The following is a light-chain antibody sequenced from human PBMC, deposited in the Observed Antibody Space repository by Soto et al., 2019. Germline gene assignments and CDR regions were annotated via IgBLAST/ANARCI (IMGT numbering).Light chain of an antibody. V-gene: IGKV3-20*01. CDR3: QQYDNSPIT. Sequence: EIVLTQSPGILSLSPGERASLSCGASQSISSSFLAWYQQKPGQAPRLLIYGASSRATGIPDRFSGTGSETDFTLTISRLEPEEFAVYYCQQYDNSPITVGQGTRLEIK. J-gene: IGKJ5*01. CDR2: GAS. CDR1: QSISSSF.